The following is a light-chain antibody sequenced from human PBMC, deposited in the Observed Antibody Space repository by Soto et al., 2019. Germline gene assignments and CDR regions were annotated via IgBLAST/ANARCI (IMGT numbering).Light chain of an antibody. CDR1: QSVSSNY. CDR2: GTS. V-gene: IGKV3-20*01. CDR3: QQYGGSST. Sequence: EIVLTQSPGTLSLSPAAGAALXCRASQSVSSNYLAWYQQKPGQAPRLLIYGTSHRATGIPDRFRGSGSGTDFTLTISRLEPEDFAMYYCQQYGGSSTFGQGTNVDIK. J-gene: IGKJ1*01.